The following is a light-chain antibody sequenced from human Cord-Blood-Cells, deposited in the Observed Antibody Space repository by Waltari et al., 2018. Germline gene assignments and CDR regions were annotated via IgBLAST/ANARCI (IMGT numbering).Light chain of an antibody. CDR1: ALPKQY. CDR2: KDS. CDR3: QSADSSGTLVV. V-gene: IGLV3-25*03. J-gene: IGLJ2*01. Sequence: SYELTQPPSVSVSPGQTARITCSGDALPKQYAYWYQQKPGQAPVLVIYKDSERPSGSPGRFSGSSSGTTVTLTISGVQAEDEADYYCQSADSSGTLVVFGGGTKLTVL.